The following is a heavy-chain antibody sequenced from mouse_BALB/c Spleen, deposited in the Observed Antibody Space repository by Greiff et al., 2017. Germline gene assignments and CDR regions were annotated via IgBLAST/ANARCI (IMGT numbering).Heavy chain of an antibody. J-gene: IGHJ2*01. CDR1: GFTFSSYC. Sequence: EVQLLESGADLVKPGGSLKLSCAASGFTFSSYCMSWVHQTPDQRLEWVATISTGGSYTYYPDRLKGRFTISRDNAKNTLYLQISSLKSEDTAIYYCEREGSNYDYWGQGTTLTVSS. V-gene: IGHV5-6*01. CDR2: ISTGGSYT. CDR3: EREGSNYDY. D-gene: IGHD2-5*01.